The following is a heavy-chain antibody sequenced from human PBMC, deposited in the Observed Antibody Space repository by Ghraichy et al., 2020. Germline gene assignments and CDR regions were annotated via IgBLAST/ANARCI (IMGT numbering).Heavy chain of an antibody. CDR1: GGTFSSYA. Sequence: SVKVSCKASGGTFSSYAISWVRQAPGQGLEWMGGIIPIFGTANYAQKFQGRVTITADESTSTAYMELSSLRSEDTAVYYCARAYYYGSGSYGAPVDYWGQGTLVTVSS. CDR2: IIPIFGTA. D-gene: IGHD3-10*01. J-gene: IGHJ4*02. V-gene: IGHV1-69*13. CDR3: ARAYYYGSGSYGAPVDY.